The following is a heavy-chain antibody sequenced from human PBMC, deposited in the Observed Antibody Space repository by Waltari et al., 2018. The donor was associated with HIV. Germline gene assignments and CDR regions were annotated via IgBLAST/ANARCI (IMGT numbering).Heavy chain of an antibody. CDR3: ARSSWHDY. CDR2: IKQDGSER. D-gene: IGHD6-13*01. Sequence: EVQLVESGGGLVRPGGSLRLSCAASGFTFSPYWMNWVRQAPGKGLEWVAKIKQDGSERHYVDSVKGRFTIARDNAKKSLYLQMNSLRAEDTAVYYCARSSWHDYWGQGTLVTVSS. J-gene: IGHJ4*02. V-gene: IGHV3-7*01. CDR1: GFTFSPYW.